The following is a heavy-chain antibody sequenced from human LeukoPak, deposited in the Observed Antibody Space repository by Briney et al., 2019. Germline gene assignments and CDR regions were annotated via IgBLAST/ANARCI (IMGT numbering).Heavy chain of an antibody. Sequence: SESLSLTCTLSGGSISSVGYYWSWIRQHPGKGLEWIGYIYYSGSTYYNPSLKSRVTISVDTSKNQFSLKLRSVTAADTAVYYCARGGSGYSGYAVDYWGQGTLVTVSS. D-gene: IGHD5-12*01. V-gene: IGHV4-31*03. CDR3: ARGGSGYSGYAVDY. CDR1: GGSISSVGYY. J-gene: IGHJ4*02. CDR2: IYYSGST.